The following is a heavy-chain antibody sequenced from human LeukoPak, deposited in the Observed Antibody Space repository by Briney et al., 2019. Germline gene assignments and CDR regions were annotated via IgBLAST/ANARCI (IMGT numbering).Heavy chain of an antibody. D-gene: IGHD7-27*01. CDR3: ARGINWGSHYYYGMDV. J-gene: IGHJ6*02. Sequence: GGSLRLSCAASGFTLSSYSMNWVRQAPGKGLEWVSSISSSSSYIYYADSVKGRFTISRDNAKNSLYLQMNSLRAEDTAVYYCARGINWGSHYYYGMDVWGQGTTVTVSS. CDR2: ISSSSSYI. V-gene: IGHV3-21*01. CDR1: GFTLSSYS.